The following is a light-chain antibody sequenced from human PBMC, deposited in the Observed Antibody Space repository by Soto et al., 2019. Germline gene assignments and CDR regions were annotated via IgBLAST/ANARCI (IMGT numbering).Light chain of an antibody. J-gene: IGKJ2*01. CDR1: QSVLYSSNNKNY. V-gene: IGKV4-1*01. Sequence: DIVMTQSPDSLAVSLGERATINCKSSQSVLYSSNNKNYLAWYQQKPGQPPKLLTNWPSTRESGVPDRFSGSGSGTDFTLTISSLQAEDVAVYYGQQYYYTRTFGQGTKLEIK. CDR2: WPS. CDR3: QQYYYTRT.